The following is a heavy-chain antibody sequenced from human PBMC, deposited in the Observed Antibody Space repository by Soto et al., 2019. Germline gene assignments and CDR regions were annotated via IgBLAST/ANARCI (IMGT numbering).Heavy chain of an antibody. CDR2: ISAYNGNT. D-gene: IGHD5-18*01. J-gene: IGHJ3*01. CDR3: ARLLVGVSYGPENQY. V-gene: IGHV1-18*04. CDR1: GYTFTSYG. Sequence: QVQLVQSGAEVKKPGASVKVSCKASGYTFTSYGISWVRQAPGQGLEWMGWISAYNGNTNYAQKLQGRVTMTTDTSTSPAYMELRSLRSDDTAGYYCARLLVGVSYGPENQYWGQGTMVTVSS.